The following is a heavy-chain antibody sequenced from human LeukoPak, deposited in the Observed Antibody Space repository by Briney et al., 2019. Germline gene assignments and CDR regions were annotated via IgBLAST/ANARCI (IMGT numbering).Heavy chain of an antibody. CDR1: GGTFSSYA. V-gene: IGHV1-69*04. Sequence: SVKVSCKASGGTFSSYAISWVRQAPGQGLEWMGRIIPILGIANYAQKFQGRVTITADKSTSTAYMELSSLRSEDTAVYYCARDTKGLAFDIWGQGTLVTVSS. J-gene: IGHJ4*02. D-gene: IGHD3-9*01. CDR2: IIPILGIA. CDR3: ARDTKGLAFDI.